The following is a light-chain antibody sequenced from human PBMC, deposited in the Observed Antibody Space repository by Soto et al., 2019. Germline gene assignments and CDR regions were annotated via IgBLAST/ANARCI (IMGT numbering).Light chain of an antibody. Sequence: PGERVTLSCRASRSVRSNSLPCYQQKPGQAPGLLISGASTRATGVPARFSGSGSGTDFTLTISSLQPEDFAVYSWQQDYNLSPKFDQGTTLQMK. CDR3: QQDYNLSPK. CDR2: GAS. V-gene: IGKV3D-7*01. J-gene: IGKJ2*01. CDR1: RSVRSNS.